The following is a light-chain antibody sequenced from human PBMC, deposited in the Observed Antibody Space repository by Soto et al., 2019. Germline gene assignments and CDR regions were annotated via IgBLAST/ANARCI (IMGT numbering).Light chain of an antibody. J-gene: IGKJ1*01. Sequence: DIQMTQSPSTLSATAGDRVTITCRASQSISSWLAWYQHKQGKAPKILIFDASSLENGVPSRFRGSGSGTEFTLTISRLQPDDFETYYCQQYNSYWRTFGQGTKVDIK. CDR1: QSISSW. CDR2: DAS. V-gene: IGKV1-5*01. CDR3: QQYNSYWRT.